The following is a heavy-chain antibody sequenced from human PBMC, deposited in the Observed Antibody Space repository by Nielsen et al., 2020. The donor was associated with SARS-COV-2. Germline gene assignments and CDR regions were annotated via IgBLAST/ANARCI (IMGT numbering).Heavy chain of an antibody. CDR3: TRDGREGYFFDI. D-gene: IGHD2-15*01. CDR2: INPTLGGT. J-gene: IGHJ4*02. Sequence: ASVKVSCKASRDTFTGYYVHWVRQAPGQGLEWMGRINPTLGGTHYAQKFQGRVTLTSDTSISTVYMELSSLRSDDTAVYYCTRDGREGYFFDIWGQGTLVTVSS. CDR1: RDTFTGYY. V-gene: IGHV1-2*06.